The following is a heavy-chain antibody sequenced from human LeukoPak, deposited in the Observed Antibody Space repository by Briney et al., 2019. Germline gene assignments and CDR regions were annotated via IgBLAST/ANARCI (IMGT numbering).Heavy chain of an antibody. Sequence: PSETLSLTCTVSGGSISSYYWSWIRQPPGKGLEWIGYIYYSGSTNYNPSLKSRVTISVDTSKKQFSLRLTSVTAADTAVYYCARGGWSLDYWGQGTLVTVSS. J-gene: IGHJ4*02. D-gene: IGHD6-19*01. CDR1: GGSISSYY. CDR3: ARGGWSLDY. CDR2: IYYSGST. V-gene: IGHV4-59*01.